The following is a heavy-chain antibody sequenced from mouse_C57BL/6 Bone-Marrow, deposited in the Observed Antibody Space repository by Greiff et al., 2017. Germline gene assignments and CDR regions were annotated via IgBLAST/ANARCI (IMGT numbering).Heavy chain of an antibody. Sequence: VQLKESGGGLVKPGGSLKLSCAASGFTFSDYGMHWVRQAPEKGLEWVACISSGSSTIYYADTVKGRFTISRDNAKHTLFLQMTSLRSEDTAMYYCARYDYGPPCAMDYWGQGTSVTVSS. CDR3: ARYDYGPPCAMDY. CDR1: GFTFSDYG. D-gene: IGHD2-4*01. V-gene: IGHV5-17*01. J-gene: IGHJ4*01. CDR2: ISSGSSTI.